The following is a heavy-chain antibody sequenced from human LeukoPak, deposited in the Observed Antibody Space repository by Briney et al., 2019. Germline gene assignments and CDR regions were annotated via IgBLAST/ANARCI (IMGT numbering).Heavy chain of an antibody. CDR2: MNTKSGNT. J-gene: IGHJ4*02. V-gene: IGHV1-8*01. CDR3: VREDVLNKGWYDY. CDR1: GYTFTRYD. D-gene: IGHD6-19*01. Sequence: GASVKVSCTASGYTFTRYDINWVRQATGQGLEWMGWMNTKSGNTANAQKFQGRFTLTRNTSISTAYMELSSLRSEDTAVYYCVREDVLNKGWYDYWGQGTLVTVSS.